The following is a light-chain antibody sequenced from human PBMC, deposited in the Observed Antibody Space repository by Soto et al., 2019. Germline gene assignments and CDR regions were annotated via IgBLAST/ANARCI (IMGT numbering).Light chain of an antibody. Sequence: IVLTQSPCTLSLSPGERATLSCRASQSVTSYLAWYQQKPGQAPRLLIYGASFRATDVPDRFTAGGSGTDFTLTISRLEPEDYAVYYCQQYGPARLTFGGGTKVDIK. CDR1: QSVTSY. V-gene: IGKV3-20*01. J-gene: IGKJ4*01. CDR2: GAS. CDR3: QQYGPARLT.